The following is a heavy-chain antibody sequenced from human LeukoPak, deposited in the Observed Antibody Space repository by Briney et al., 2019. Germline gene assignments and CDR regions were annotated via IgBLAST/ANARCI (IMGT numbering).Heavy chain of an antibody. CDR2: INPNSGGT. Sequence: ASVKVSCKASGYTFPGYYMHWARQAPGQGLEWMGWINPNSGGTNYAQKFQGRVTMTRDTSISTAYMELSRLRSDDTAVYYCAISIAAAGQAYYYYGMDVWGQGTTVTVSS. D-gene: IGHD6-13*01. V-gene: IGHV1-2*02. CDR3: AISIAAAGQAYYYYGMDV. CDR1: GYTFPGYY. J-gene: IGHJ6*02.